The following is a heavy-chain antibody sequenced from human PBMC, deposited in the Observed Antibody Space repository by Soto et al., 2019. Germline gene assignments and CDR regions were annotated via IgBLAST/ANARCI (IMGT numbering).Heavy chain of an antibody. Sequence: QVTLKESGPVLVKPTETLTLTCTVSGFSLSNARMGVSWIRQPPGKALEWLAHIFSNDEKSYSTSLKSRLTISQDTSNSQVVLTMTNMDPVDTATYYCARICFGSGSYYVCNWGQGTLVTVSS. CDR3: ARICFGSGSYYVCN. CDR2: IFSNDEK. CDR1: GFSLSNARMG. J-gene: IGHJ4*02. D-gene: IGHD3-10*01. V-gene: IGHV2-26*01.